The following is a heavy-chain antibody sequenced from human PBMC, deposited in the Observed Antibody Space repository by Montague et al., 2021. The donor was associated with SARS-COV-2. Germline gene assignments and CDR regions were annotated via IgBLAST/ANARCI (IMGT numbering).Heavy chain of an antibody. Sequence: PALVKPTQTLTLTCTFPGFSLSTSGMRASWIRQPPGKALEWLARIDWDDDKFYSTSLKTRLTISKDTFKNQVVLTMTNMDPVDTATYYCARSYYDILTAYYTPFDYWGQGTLVTVSS. J-gene: IGHJ4*02. D-gene: IGHD3-9*01. CDR3: ARSYYDILTAYYTPFDY. CDR2: IDWDDDK. CDR1: GFSLSTSGMR. V-gene: IGHV2-70*04.